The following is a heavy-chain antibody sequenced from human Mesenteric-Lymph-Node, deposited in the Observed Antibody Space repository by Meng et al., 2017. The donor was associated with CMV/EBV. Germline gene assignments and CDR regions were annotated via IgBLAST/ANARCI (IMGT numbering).Heavy chain of an antibody. CDR3: VRHIVRHYAVY. CDR1: GDSISNTMYY. J-gene: IGHJ4*02. V-gene: IGHV4-39*01. Sequence: CTGSGDSISNTMYYWGWIRQPPGKGPEWIAGINYSGSTYYNPSLKSRVTISVDTSKNQFALKVGSVTAADTAVYFCVRHIVRHYAVYWGQGTLVTVSS. D-gene: IGHD2-21*01. CDR2: INYSGST.